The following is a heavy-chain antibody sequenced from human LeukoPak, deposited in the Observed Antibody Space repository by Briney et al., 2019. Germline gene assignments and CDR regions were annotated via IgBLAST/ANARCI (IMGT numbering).Heavy chain of an antibody. D-gene: IGHD6-13*01. Sequence: PGGSPRLSCAASGFTVSSNYMSWVRQAPGEGLEWVSVIYSGGSTYYADSVKGRFTISRDNSKNTLYLQMNSLRAEDTAVYYCARDRGIAAAGSHFDYWGQGTLVTVSS. V-gene: IGHV3-66*01. CDR1: GFTVSSNY. J-gene: IGHJ4*02. CDR2: IYSGGST. CDR3: ARDRGIAAAGSHFDY.